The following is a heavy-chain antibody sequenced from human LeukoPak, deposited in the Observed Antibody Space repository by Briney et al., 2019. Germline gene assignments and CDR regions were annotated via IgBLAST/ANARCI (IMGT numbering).Heavy chain of an antibody. J-gene: IGHJ4*02. CDR2: INHSGST. CDR3: ARTRGVIVVVPAAFNY. V-gene: IGHV4-34*01. D-gene: IGHD2-2*01. Sequence: SETLSLTCAVYGGSFSGYYWSWIRQPPGKGLEWIGEINHSGSTNYNPSLKSRVTISVDTSKNQFSLKLSSVTAADTAVYYCARTRGVIVVVPAAFNYWGQGTLVTVSS. CDR1: GGSFSGYY.